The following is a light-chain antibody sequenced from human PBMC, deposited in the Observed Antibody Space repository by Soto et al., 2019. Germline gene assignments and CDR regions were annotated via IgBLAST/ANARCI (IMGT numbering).Light chain of an antibody. Sequence: EIVLTQSPGTLSLSPGERATLFCRASKSFTTSQLAWYQQKPGQAPRVLIFGTSSRATGIPDRFSGSGSGTDFTLTIGRLEPEDSAVYYCQQYASSPRTFGQGTTLEIK. CDR3: QQYASSPRT. CDR1: KSFTTSQ. V-gene: IGKV3-20*01. J-gene: IGKJ1*01. CDR2: GTS.